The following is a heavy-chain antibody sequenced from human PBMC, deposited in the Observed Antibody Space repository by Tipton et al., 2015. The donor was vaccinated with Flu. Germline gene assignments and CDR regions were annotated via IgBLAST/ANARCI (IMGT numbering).Heavy chain of an antibody. CDR2: VYYTGGT. J-gene: IGHJ3*02. V-gene: IGHV4-39*07. D-gene: IGHD2/OR15-2a*01. Sequence: GLVKPSETLSLTCTVSGGSIGVTTYYWGWIRQPPGKGLEYIGSVYYTGGTYFNPSLKSRVTVSIDTSKKQFSLKLNSVTAADTAVYYCARLSLSFNAFDIWGQGTTVTVSS. CDR3: ARLSLSFNAFDI. CDR1: GGSIGVTTYY.